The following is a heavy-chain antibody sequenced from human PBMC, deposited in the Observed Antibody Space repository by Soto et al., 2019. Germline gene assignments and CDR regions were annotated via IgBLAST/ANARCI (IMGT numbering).Heavy chain of an antibody. CDR1: GYTFTSYY. CDR3: ARDLAPSLKAHLTYGMDV. Sequence: GASVKVSCKASGYTFTSYYMHWVRQAPGQGLEWMGIINPSGDNTSYAQKFQGRVTMTRDTSTSTVYMELSSLRSEDTAVYYCARDLAPSLKAHLTYGMDVWGQGTTVTVSS. J-gene: IGHJ6*02. CDR2: INPSGDNT. V-gene: IGHV1-46*01.